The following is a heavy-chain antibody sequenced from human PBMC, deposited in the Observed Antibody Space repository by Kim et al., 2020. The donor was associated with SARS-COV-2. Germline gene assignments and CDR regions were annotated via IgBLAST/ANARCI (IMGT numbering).Heavy chain of an antibody. Sequence: AGSLRLSCAASGFTFSSYSMNWVRQAPGKGLEWVSSISSSSSYIYYADSVKGRFTISRDNAKNSLYLQMNSLRAEDTAVYYCARDPLHSSGWGDIDYWGQGTLVTVSS. V-gene: IGHV3-21*01. D-gene: IGHD6-19*01. J-gene: IGHJ4*02. CDR1: GFTFSSYS. CDR3: ARDPLHSSGWGDIDY. CDR2: ISSSSSYI.